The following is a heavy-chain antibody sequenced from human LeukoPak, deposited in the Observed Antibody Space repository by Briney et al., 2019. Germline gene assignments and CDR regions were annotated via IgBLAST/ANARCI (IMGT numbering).Heavy chain of an antibody. D-gene: IGHD2-8*01. J-gene: IGHJ6*03. V-gene: IGHV3-30*18. CDR2: ISYDGSNK. CDR1: GFTFSSYG. CDR3: AKDPTYCTNGVCCLPSYMDV. Sequence: GGSLRLSCAASGFTFSSYGMHWVRQAPGKGLEWVAVISYDGSNKYYADSVKGQFTISRDNSKNTLYLQMNSLRAEDTAVYYCAKDPTYCTNGVCCLPSYMDVWGKGTTVTVSS.